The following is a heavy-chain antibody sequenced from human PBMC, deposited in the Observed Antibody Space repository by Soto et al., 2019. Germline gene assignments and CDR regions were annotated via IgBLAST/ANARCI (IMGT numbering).Heavy chain of an antibody. D-gene: IGHD4-17*01. J-gene: IGHJ4*01. V-gene: IGHV1-2*02. CDR2: XNXXGXTX. CDR1: GYTLSGYY. CDR3: ARTERTTVTNLAY. Sequence: ASVKGSCKASGYTLSGYYLHWVRQAPGQDLEXMGXXNXXGXTXXXAXXCQGRVTMTRDRSISTAYMELSRLDSDDTAVYYWARTERTTVTNLAYWGHGSQVTASS.